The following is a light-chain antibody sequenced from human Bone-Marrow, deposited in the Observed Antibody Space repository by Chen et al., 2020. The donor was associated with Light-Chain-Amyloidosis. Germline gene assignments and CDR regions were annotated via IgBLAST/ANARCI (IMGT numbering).Light chain of an antibody. J-gene: IGLJ3*02. CDR3: QTWGTDIQV. CDR2: LNSDGTH. Sequence: QSVLTQPPSASASPGASVNLTCTLSSGYRLYVIAWHQQQSQKGPRFLMRLNSDGTHSRGAGISDRFSGSSSGTERYLTISSLQSEDEADYYCQTWGTDIQVFGGGTRLTVL. V-gene: IGLV4-69*02. CDR1: SGYRLYV.